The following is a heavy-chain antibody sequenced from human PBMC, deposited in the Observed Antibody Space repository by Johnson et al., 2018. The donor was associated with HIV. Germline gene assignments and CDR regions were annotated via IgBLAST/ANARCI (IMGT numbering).Heavy chain of an antibody. CDR3: AKDKSAAPGDI. CDR2: ISYDGSNK. J-gene: IGHJ3*02. V-gene: IGHV3-30-3*01. CDR1: GFTFSDYA. D-gene: IGHD6-6*01. Sequence: QVQLVESGGGVVQPGRSLTLSCVGSGFTFSDYAIHWVRQAPGKGLEWVAVISYDGSNKYYADSVKGRFTISRDNSKNTLYLQMNSLRAEDTAVYYCAKDKSAAPGDIWGQGTMVTVSS.